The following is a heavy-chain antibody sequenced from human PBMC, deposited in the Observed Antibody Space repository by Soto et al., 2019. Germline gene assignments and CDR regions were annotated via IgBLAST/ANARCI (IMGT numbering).Heavy chain of an antibody. Sequence: PGGSLRLSCVASGSSSDPFTMHWVRELPGKGLEWVAVLSCDRSTVAYAASVQGRFTISRDQAKNSVDLLMDSLRPDDTALYFCAVSSPDIVVLPSSIYFTSWGPGTQVTVSS. D-gene: IGHD2-15*01. CDR3: AVSSPDIVVLPSSIYFTS. CDR1: GSSSDPFT. CDR2: LSCDRSTV. J-gene: IGHJ4*02. V-gene: IGHV3-9*02.